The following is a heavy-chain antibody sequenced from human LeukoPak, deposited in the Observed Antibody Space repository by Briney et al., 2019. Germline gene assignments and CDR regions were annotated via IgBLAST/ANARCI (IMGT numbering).Heavy chain of an antibody. CDR1: GYIFNNYG. CDR3: ARQVLIVGGRYGMDV. CDR2: ISPYRGDT. J-gene: IGHJ6*02. Sequence: ASVKVSCKASGYIFNNYGISWVRQSPGQGLECMGWISPYRGDTEYAQRSQGRVTMTTDTSTSTAYMEVRSLRSDDTAVYYCARQVLIVGGRYGMDVSGQGTTVTVSS. V-gene: IGHV1-18*01. D-gene: IGHD3-22*01.